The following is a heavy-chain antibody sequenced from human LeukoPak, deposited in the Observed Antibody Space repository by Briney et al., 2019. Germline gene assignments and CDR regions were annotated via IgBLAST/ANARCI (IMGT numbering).Heavy chain of an antibody. V-gene: IGHV4-59*01. Sequence: PSETLSLTCSVSGGSISSDYWSWIRQPPGKGLEWIGYMYYSRSTNSNPSLKSRVSISLDTSKNQFSLKLSSVCAADAAVYYCARGPDYGGFNAMDVWGQGTTVAV. CDR2: MYYSRST. CDR3: ARGPDYGGFNAMDV. J-gene: IGHJ6*02. D-gene: IGHD4-23*01. CDR1: GGSISSDY.